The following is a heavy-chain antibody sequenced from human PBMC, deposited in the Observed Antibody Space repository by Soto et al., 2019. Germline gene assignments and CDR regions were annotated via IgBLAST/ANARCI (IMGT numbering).Heavy chain of an antibody. CDR1: SGSISSSNW. J-gene: IGHJ4*02. V-gene: IGHV4-4*02. D-gene: IGHD2-2*02. CDR2: IYHSGST. Sequence: QVQLQESGPGLVKPSGTLSLTCAVSSGSISSSNWWSWVRQPPGKGLEWIEEIYHSGSTNYNPSLKSRVTISVDKSKNQFSLKLSSVTAADTAVYYCARGPQGYCSSTGCYKLIRSHYFDYWGQGTLVTVSS. CDR3: ARGPQGYCSSTGCYKLIRSHYFDY.